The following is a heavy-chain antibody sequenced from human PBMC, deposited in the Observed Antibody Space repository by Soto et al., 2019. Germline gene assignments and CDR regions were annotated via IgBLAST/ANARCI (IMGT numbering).Heavy chain of an antibody. CDR2: MNPGSGKT. CDR3: ARMASSGTLNWFDP. Sequence: ASVKVSCKASGYTFINYDISWVRQATGQGLEWMGWMNPGSGKTGYANKFQGRVTMTRDASTSTAHLELSSLTSEDTAVYYCARMASSGTLNWFDPWGQGTMVTVYS. J-gene: IGHJ5*02. CDR1: GYTFINYD. V-gene: IGHV1-8*02.